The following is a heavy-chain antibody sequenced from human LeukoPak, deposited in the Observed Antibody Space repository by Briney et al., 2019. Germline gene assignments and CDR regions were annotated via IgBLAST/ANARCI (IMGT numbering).Heavy chain of an antibody. CDR3: ARGGYYDSSRDGNAFDI. Sequence: GGSLRLSCAASGFTFGDYYMSWIRQAPGKGLEWVSYISSSGSTIYYADSVKGRFTISRNNAKNSLYLQMNSQRAEDTAVYYCARGGYYDSSRDGNAFDIWGQGTMVTVSS. V-gene: IGHV3-11*01. D-gene: IGHD3-22*01. CDR1: GFTFGDYY. CDR2: ISSSGSTI. J-gene: IGHJ3*02.